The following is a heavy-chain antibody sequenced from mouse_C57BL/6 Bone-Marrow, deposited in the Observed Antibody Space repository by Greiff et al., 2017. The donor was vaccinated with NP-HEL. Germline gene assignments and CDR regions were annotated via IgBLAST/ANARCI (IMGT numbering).Heavy chain of an antibody. Sequence: VQLQQSGPGLVQPSQSLSITCTVSGFSLTSYGVHWVRQSPGKGLEWLGVIWRGGSTDYNAAFMSRLSITKDNSKSQVFFKMNSLQADDTAIYYCAKKGDGYYEAWFAYWGQGTLVTVSA. CDR3: AKKGDGYYEAWFAY. CDR2: IWRGGST. V-gene: IGHV2-5*01. J-gene: IGHJ3*01. CDR1: GFSLTSYG. D-gene: IGHD2-3*01.